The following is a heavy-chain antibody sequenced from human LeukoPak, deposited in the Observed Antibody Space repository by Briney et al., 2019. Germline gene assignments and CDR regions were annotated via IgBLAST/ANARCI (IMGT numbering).Heavy chain of an antibody. CDR1: GFTFSDYY. V-gene: IGHV3-11*04. CDR2: ITGSGSTI. CDR3: ARGYSRAAFDI. D-gene: IGHD2-15*01. J-gene: IGHJ3*02. Sequence: GGSLRLSCAASGFTFSDYYLTWIRQAPGKGLEWVAYITGSGSTIYYADSVKGRFTVSRDNGKNSLLLQMNSLRAEDTALYYCARGYSRAAFDIWGQGTVVAVSS.